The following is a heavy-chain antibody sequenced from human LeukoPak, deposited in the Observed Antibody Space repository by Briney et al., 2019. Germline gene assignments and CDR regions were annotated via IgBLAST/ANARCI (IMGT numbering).Heavy chain of an antibody. V-gene: IGHV4-39*01. J-gene: IGHJ4*02. CDR2: IYYSGST. CDR3: ARSGRLRFLEWLLYVDY. D-gene: IGHD3-3*01. Sequence: SETLSLTCTVSGGSISSYYWGWIRQPPGKGLEWIGSIYYSGSTYYNPSLKSRVTISVDTSKNQFSLKLSSVTAADTAVYYCARSGRLRFLEWLLYVDYWGQGTRVTVSS. CDR1: GGSISSYY.